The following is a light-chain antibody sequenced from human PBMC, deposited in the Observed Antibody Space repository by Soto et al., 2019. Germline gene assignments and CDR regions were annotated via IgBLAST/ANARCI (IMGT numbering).Light chain of an antibody. CDR2: EVN. CDR3: NSYTSSSTRV. J-gene: IGLJ2*01. V-gene: IGLV2-14*01. CDR1: SSDVGGYNY. Sequence: QSALTQPASVSGSPGQSITISCTGTSSDVGGYNYVSWYQQHPGKAPKLMIYEVNNRPSGVSNRFSGSKSGNTASLTISGLQAEDEADYYCNSYTSSSTRVFGGGTKVTV.